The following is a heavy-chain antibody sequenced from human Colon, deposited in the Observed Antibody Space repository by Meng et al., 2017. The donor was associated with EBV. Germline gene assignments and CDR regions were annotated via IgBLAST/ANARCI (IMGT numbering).Heavy chain of an antibody. V-gene: IGHV4-39*07. D-gene: IGHD5-18*01. J-gene: IGHJ4*02. CDR3: ARGIQIWHEIDY. Sequence: QLQDPGPGLVKPSEPLSLTCTVSGGSISSSSYSCAWIRQPPGKGLEWIGGISYGGSTSYNPSLKSRVTISIDTSKNQFSLSLTSVTAADTAIYYCARGIQIWHEIDYWGQGTLVTVSS. CDR2: ISYGGST. CDR1: GGSISSSSYS.